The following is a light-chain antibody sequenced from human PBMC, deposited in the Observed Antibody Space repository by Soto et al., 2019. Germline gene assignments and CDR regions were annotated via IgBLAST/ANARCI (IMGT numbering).Light chain of an antibody. CDR3: SSYTGSHYV. CDR2: DVS. J-gene: IGLJ1*01. V-gene: IGLV2-14*01. Sequence: QSVLTQPASVSGSPGQSITISFNGTSSDVGAYNCVSRYQQHPGKAPKVMIYDVSNRPSGVSNRFSGSKSGNTASLTISGLQAEDEADYYCSSYTGSHYVFETGTKVTV. CDR1: SSDVGAYNC.